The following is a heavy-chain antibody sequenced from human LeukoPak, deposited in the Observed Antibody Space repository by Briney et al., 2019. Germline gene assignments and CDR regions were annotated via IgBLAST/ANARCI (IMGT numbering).Heavy chain of an antibody. J-gene: IGHJ4*02. D-gene: IGHD6-19*01. V-gene: IGHV4-34*01. Sequence: PSETLSLTCAVYGGSFSDYYWSWIRQPPGKGLEWIGEINHSGSTNYNPSLKSRVTISVDTSKNQFSLKLSSVTAADTAVYYCAREQWLAYYFDYWAREPWSPSPQ. CDR1: GGSFSDYY. CDR2: INHSGST. CDR3: AREQWLAYYFDY.